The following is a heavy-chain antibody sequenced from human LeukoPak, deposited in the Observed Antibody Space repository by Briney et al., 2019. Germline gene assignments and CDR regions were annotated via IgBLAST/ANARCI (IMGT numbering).Heavy chain of an antibody. V-gene: IGHV4-59*01. J-gene: IGHJ4*02. CDR3: ARVDGDYVYFDY. D-gene: IGHD4-17*01. CDR1: GVSFSSYY. CDR2: IYYSGST. Sequence: SETLSLTCAVYGVSFSSYYWSWLRRPPGKGLEGIGYIYYSGSTNYNPSLKSRVTISVDTSKNQFSLKLSSVTAADTAVYYCARVDGDYVYFDYWGQGTLVTVSS.